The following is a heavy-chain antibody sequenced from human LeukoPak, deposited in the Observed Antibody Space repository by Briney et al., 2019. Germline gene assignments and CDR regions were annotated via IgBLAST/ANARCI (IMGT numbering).Heavy chain of an antibody. J-gene: IGHJ5*02. Sequence: PSETLSLTCTVSGGSISSYYWSWIRQPPGKGLEWIGYIYYSGSTNYNPSLKSRVTISVDTSKNQFSPKLSSLTAADTAVYYCARHEYSGSYYGLSWFDPWGQGTLVTVSS. CDR3: ARHEYSGSYYGLSWFDP. V-gene: IGHV4-59*08. CDR2: IYYSGST. CDR1: GGSISSYY. D-gene: IGHD1-26*01.